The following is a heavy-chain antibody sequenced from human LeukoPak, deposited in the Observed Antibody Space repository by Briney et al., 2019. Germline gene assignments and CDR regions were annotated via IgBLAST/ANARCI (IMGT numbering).Heavy chain of an antibody. Sequence: ASVKVSCKASGYTFTSYGISWVRQAPGQGLEWMGWISAYNGNTNYAQKLQGRATMTTDTSTSTAYMELRSLRSDDTAVYYCALGPGFYDSSGYFPFDIWGQGTMVTVSS. CDR1: GYTFTSYG. V-gene: IGHV1-18*01. CDR3: ALGPGFYDSSGYFPFDI. CDR2: ISAYNGNT. J-gene: IGHJ3*02. D-gene: IGHD3-22*01.